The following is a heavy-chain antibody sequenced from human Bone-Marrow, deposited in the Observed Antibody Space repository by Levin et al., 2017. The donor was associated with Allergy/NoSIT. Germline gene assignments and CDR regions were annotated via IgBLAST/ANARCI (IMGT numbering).Heavy chain of an antibody. D-gene: IGHD2-15*01. Sequence: SETLSLTCTVSGGSISSPIYYWGWVRQSPGKGLEWIGSGYFGGSTYYNPSLRGRVTISVDTSRSQFSLRLPSVTAADTAVYYCARLRKPAVGATATSYYYYMDVWGKGTTVTVSS. J-gene: IGHJ6*03. CDR1: GGSISSPIYY. CDR2: GYFGGST. V-gene: IGHV4-39*01. CDR3: ARLRKPAVGATATSYYYYMDV.